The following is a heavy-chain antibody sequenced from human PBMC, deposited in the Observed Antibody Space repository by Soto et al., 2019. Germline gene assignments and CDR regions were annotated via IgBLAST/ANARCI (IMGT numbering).Heavy chain of an antibody. D-gene: IGHD3-16*01. J-gene: IGHJ6*02. CDR1: GYTFRDFD. CDR3: ARGNPFNYACFDV. Sequence: ASVTVSFKASGYTFRDFDINWLRQASGQGPEWMGWMNAKSGDTFFPQRFRGKFNMTWDTSLSTAYMEVGSLTSHDTAIYYCARGNPFNYACFDVWGQGTTVTVS. CDR2: MNAKSGDT. V-gene: IGHV1-8*01.